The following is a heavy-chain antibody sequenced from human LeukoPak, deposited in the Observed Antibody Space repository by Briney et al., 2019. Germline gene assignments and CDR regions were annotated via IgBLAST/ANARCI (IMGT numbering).Heavy chain of an antibody. J-gene: IGHJ4*02. CDR2: INPDRGGT. CDR1: GYTFTGYH. CDR3: ASGTYGDYSLDF. V-gene: IGHV1-2*06. D-gene: IGHD4-17*01. Sequence: ASVKVSCEASGYTFTGYHLHWVRQAPGQGLEWMGRINPDRGGTDYAQKFQGRVTMTGDTSIGTAYMELSRLRSDDTAIYYCASGTYGDYSLDFWGQGTLVTVSS.